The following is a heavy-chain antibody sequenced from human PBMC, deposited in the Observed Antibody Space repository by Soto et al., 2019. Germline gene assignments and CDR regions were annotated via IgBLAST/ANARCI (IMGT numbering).Heavy chain of an antibody. CDR1: GYPFTSYG. D-gene: IGHD3-22*01. Sequence: QVQLVQSGSEVRKPGASVKGSCKVSGYPFTSYGVNWVRQAPGQGLEWMGWISVYSGITRYGQKFQGRETMTTDTSTSTLYMDLRSLRPDDTALYYCARGSEEDYADSSGFYSNFDHWGQGTLVTVSS. V-gene: IGHV1-18*04. CDR2: ISVYSGIT. J-gene: IGHJ4*02. CDR3: ARGSEEDYADSSGFYSNFDH.